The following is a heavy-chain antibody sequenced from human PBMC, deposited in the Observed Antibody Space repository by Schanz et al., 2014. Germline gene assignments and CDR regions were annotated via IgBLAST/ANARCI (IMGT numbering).Heavy chain of an antibody. D-gene: IGHD1-26*01. CDR1: GITFSSHS. J-gene: IGHJ2*01. V-gene: IGHV3-48*04. Sequence: EVQLLESGGGLVQPGRSLRLSCAASGITFSSHSFNWVRQAPGKGLEWISYITYNGGTIYYADSVKGRFTISRDNTKNSLFLQLNSLRADDTAVYYCARNRGSGGQNWYFDLWGRGTLVTVSS. CDR3: ARNRGSGGQNWYFDL. CDR2: ITYNGGTI.